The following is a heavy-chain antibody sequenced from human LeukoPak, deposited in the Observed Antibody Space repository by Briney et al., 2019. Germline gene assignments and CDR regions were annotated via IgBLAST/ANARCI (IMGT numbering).Heavy chain of an antibody. D-gene: IGHD6-19*01. CDR2: ISGRGGST. CDR1: GFTFSSYA. CDR3: ARCGSGWYYFDY. Sequence: PGGSLRLSCAVSGFTFSSYAMSWVRQAPGKGLEWVSSISGRGGSTYYAASVMGRFTISRDNSKNTLFLQMNSLRGEDTAVYYCARCGSGWYYFDYWGQGTLVTVSS. V-gene: IGHV3-23*01. J-gene: IGHJ4*02.